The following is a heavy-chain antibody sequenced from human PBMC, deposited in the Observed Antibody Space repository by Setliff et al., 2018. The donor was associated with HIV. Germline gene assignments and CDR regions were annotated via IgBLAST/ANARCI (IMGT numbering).Heavy chain of an antibody. CDR1: GFTFSSYE. CDR3: ARVEITIFGVADAFDI. Sequence: GSLRLSCAASGFTFSSYEMNWVRQAPGKGLEWVSSISSSSSTIYYADSVKGRFTISRDNAKNSLYLQMNSLRAEDTAFYYCARVEITIFGVADAFDIWGQGTMVTVS. CDR2: ISSSSSTI. V-gene: IGHV3-48*03. J-gene: IGHJ3*02. D-gene: IGHD3-3*01.